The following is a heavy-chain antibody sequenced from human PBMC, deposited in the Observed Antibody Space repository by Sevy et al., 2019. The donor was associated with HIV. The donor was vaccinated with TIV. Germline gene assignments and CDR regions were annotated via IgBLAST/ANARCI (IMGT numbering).Heavy chain of an antibody. D-gene: IGHD4-17*01. Sequence: GGSLRLSCAASGFIFKSYEMNWVRQAPGKRLEWVSYISNSGSTIFFSDSVKGRFTISRDNTKNSVYLQMNSLRAEDTAVYYCARDLPPSATTVAHFDYWGRGTLVTVSS. CDR3: ARDLPPSATTVAHFDY. CDR1: GFIFKSYE. J-gene: IGHJ4*02. V-gene: IGHV3-48*03. CDR2: ISNSGSTI.